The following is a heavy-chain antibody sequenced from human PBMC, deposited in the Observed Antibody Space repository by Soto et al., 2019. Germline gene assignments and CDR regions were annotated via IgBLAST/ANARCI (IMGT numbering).Heavy chain of an antibody. D-gene: IGHD2-15*01. CDR2: VQRGGGT. CDR3: ARASGGNFDY. Sequence: QVQLQESGPGLVKPSGTLSLTCTVSSGSINTNNWWTWVRQSPGKRLEWIGEVQRGGGTNYHPALKSRVTMSLDRSNNQSSLRLDSVTAADTAVYYCARASGGNFDYWGQGTLVTVSS. CDR1: SGSINTNNW. J-gene: IGHJ4*02. V-gene: IGHV4-4*02.